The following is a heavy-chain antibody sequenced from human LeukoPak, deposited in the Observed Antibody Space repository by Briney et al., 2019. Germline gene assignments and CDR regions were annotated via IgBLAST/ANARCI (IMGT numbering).Heavy chain of an antibody. Sequence: GGSLSLSCAASGFTFSTYAMTWVRQAPGKGLEWVSFISGSGDSTYYADSVKGRFTISRDNSKNTLFLQMNSLRAEDTAVYYCAKEGYYYETSYYVIRYYFDYWGQGTLVTVSS. D-gene: IGHD3-22*01. CDR1: GFTFSTYA. CDR2: ISGSGDST. J-gene: IGHJ4*02. CDR3: AKEGYYYETSYYVIRYYFDY. V-gene: IGHV3-23*01.